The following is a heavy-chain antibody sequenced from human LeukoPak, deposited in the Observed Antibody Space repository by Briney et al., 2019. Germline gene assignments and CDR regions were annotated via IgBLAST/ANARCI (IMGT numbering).Heavy chain of an antibody. D-gene: IGHD6-13*01. CDR3: ARDRTFPAAGSNWFDP. Sequence: SQTLSLTCTVSGGSISSGSYYWSWIRQPAGKGLEWIGRIYTSGSTNYNPSLKSRVTISVDTSKNQFSLKLSSVTAADTAVYYCARDRTFPAAGSNWFDPWGQGTLVTVSS. CDR2: IYTSGST. J-gene: IGHJ5*02. CDR1: GGSISSGSYY. V-gene: IGHV4-61*02.